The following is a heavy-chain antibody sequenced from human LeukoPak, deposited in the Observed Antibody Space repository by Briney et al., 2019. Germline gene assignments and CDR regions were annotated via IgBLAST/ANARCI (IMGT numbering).Heavy chain of an antibody. V-gene: IGHV4-39*01. CDR3: ARQGPYCDGDCYRDAFNI. CDR1: GGSISSGSYY. J-gene: IGHJ3*02. D-gene: IGHD2-21*01. Sequence: SETLSLTCTVSGGSISSGSYYWGRIRQPPGRGLEWIGSMSYSGSTYYNPSLKSRVTISVDTSNDQFSLKLSSVTAADAAVYSCARQGPYCDGDCYRDAFNIWGQGTMVTVSS. CDR2: MSYSGST.